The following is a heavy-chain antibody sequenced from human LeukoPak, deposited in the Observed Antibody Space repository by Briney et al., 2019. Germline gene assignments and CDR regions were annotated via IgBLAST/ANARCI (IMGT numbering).Heavy chain of an antibody. D-gene: IGHD5-18*01. CDR1: SGSISSNSFY. J-gene: IGHJ4*02. Sequence: PSETLSLTCTVSSGSISSNSFYWGWIRQPPGKGLEWIGNSYYGVRTYYNPSLKSRVTISVDTSNNQFSLELNSVTAADTAVYYCVRGAAEGYSYVTDWGQGTLVTVSS. CDR2: SYYGVRT. CDR3: VRGAAEGYSYVTD. V-gene: IGHV4-39*01.